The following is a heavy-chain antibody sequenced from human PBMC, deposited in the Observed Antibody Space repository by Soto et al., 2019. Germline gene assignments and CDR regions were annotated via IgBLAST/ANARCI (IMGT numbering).Heavy chain of an antibody. CDR2: IYYSGST. CDR1: GGSISITNYY. Sequence: PSGTLSLTCTSCGGSISITNYYGAWIRQPPGKGLEWIGSIYYSGSTYYNPSLKSRVTISVDTSKNQFSLKLSSVTAADTAVYYCARARATIAAAAIFDCWGQGTLVTVS. J-gene: IGHJ4*02. V-gene: IGHV4-39*07. CDR3: ARARATIAAAAIFDC. D-gene: IGHD6-13*01.